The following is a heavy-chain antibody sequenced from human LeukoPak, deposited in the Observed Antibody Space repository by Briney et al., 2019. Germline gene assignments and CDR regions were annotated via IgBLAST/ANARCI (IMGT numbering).Heavy chain of an antibody. CDR3: GRVVLWFGGSDV. D-gene: IGHD3-10*01. CDR2: ISSSSSYI. CDR1: GFTFSSYS. V-gene: IGHV3-21*01. J-gene: IGHJ6*04. Sequence: GGSLRLSCAASGFTFSSYSMNWVRQAPWKGLEWVSSISSSSSYIYYADSVKGRFTISRDNAKNSLYLQMNSRRAEDTAVYYCGRVVLWFGGSDVWGKGTTVTVSS.